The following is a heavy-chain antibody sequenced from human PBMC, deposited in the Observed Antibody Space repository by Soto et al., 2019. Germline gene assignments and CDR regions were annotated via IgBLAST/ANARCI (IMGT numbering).Heavy chain of an antibody. Sequence: PSETLSLTCTVSGGSISSYYWSWIRQPPGKGLEWIGYIYYSGSTNYNPSLKSRVTISVDTSKNQFSLKLSSVTAADTAVYYCARGGGMIFPSYWGQGTLVTVSS. J-gene: IGHJ4*02. CDR1: GGSISSYY. CDR3: ARGGGMIFPSY. CDR2: IYYSGST. V-gene: IGHV4-59*12. D-gene: IGHD2-15*01.